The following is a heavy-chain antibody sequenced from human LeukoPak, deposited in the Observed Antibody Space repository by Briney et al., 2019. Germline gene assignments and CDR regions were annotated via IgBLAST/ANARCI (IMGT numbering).Heavy chain of an antibody. D-gene: IGHD6-13*01. V-gene: IGHV3-21*01. Sequence: PGGSLRLSCAASRFTFSSYSMNWVRQAPGKGLEWVSSISSSGSYIYYADSVKGRFTISRDNAKNSLYLQMNSLRAEDTAVYYCARDGPGGIAAAGFDYWGQGTLVTVSS. J-gene: IGHJ4*02. CDR1: RFTFSSYS. CDR2: ISSSGSYI. CDR3: ARDGPGGIAAAGFDY.